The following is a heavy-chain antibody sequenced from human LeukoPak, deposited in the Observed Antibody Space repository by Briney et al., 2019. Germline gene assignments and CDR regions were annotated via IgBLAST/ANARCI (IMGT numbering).Heavy chain of an antibody. V-gene: IGHV1-2*06. CDR3: ARSAITMVRGVINWFDP. J-gene: IGHJ5*02. CDR2: INPNSGGT. Sequence: ASVKVSCKASGYTFTCYYMHWVRQAPGQGLEWMGRINPNSGGTNYAQKLQGRVTMTRDTSISTAYMELSRLRSDDTAVYYCARSAITMVRGVINWFDPWGQGTLVTVSS. CDR1: GYTFTCYY. D-gene: IGHD3-10*01.